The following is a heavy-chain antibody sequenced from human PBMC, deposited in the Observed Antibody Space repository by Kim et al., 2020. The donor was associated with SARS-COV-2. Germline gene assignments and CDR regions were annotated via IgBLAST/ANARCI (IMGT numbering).Heavy chain of an antibody. CDR3: ARGRGGIMIVVVSTPYYYYGMDA. Sequence: SETLSLTCAVYGGSFSGYYWSWIRHPPGKGLERIGESNHSGSTNYNPSLKSRVTISVDTSKNQFSLKLSSVTAADTAVYYCARGRGGIMIVVVSTPYYYYGMDAWGRGTTVTVSS. V-gene: IGHV4-34*01. CDR2: SNHSGST. D-gene: IGHD3-22*01. J-gene: IGHJ6*02. CDR1: GGSFSGYY.